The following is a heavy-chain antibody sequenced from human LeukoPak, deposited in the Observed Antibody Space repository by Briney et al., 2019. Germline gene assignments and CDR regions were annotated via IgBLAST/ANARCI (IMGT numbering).Heavy chain of an antibody. Sequence: SVKVSCKASGGTFSSYAISWVRQAAGQGLEWMGGIIPIFGTANYAQKFQGRVTITADESTSTAYMELSSLRSEDTAVYYCARDEDYYDSSGYVWGQGTLVTVSS. J-gene: IGHJ4*02. CDR1: GGTFSSYA. D-gene: IGHD3-22*01. V-gene: IGHV1-69*01. CDR3: ARDEDYYDSSGYV. CDR2: IIPIFGTA.